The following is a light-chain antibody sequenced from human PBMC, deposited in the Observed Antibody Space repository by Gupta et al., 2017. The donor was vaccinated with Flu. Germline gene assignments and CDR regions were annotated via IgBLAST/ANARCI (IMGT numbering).Light chain of an antibody. J-gene: IGLJ3*02. CDR3: QVWDSSAAV. Sequence: WGGNNIVDKNVHWYQRKPGQAPVLVIYSDYKRPSGIPERFSGSNSGNTATLTIGRAQAGDEADYYCQVWDSSAAVFGGGTKVTVL. CDR1: NIVDKN. CDR2: SDY. V-gene: IGLV3-9*01.